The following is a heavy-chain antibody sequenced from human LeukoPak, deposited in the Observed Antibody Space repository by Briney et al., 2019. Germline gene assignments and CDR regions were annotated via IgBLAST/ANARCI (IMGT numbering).Heavy chain of an antibody. CDR3: ARDLATYCSSTNRFGSLGMDV. D-gene: IGHD2-2*01. V-gene: IGHV4-59*02. Sequence: SETLSLTCTVSSGSVRSFYWSWIRQPPGKGLEWIGHIYYSGSTNYNPSLKSRVTMSLDTSKNQFSLKLTSVTAADTAIYYCARDLATYCSSTNRFGSLGMDVWGQGTTVTVSS. CDR1: SGSVRSFY. CDR2: IYYSGST. J-gene: IGHJ6*02.